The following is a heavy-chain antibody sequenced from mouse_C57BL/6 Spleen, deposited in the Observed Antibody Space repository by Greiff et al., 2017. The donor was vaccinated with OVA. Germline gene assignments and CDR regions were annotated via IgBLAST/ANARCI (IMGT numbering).Heavy chain of an antibody. V-gene: IGHV1-69*01. Sequence: QVQLQQPGAELVMPGASVKLSCKASGYTFTSYWMPWVKQRPGQGLEWIGEIDPSDSYTNYNQKFKGKSTLTVDKSSSTASLQLSSLTSDDSAVYYGARVSCCRRYYYAMDNWGKGTSVTVSS. D-gene: IGHD3-3*01. CDR2: IDPSDSYT. CDR1: GYTFTSYW. J-gene: IGHJ4*01. CDR3: ARVSCCRRYYYAMDN.